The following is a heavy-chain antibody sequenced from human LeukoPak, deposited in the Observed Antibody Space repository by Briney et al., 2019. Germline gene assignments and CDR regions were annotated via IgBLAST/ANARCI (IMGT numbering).Heavy chain of an antibody. CDR2: IYHSGST. J-gene: IGHJ3*02. CDR1: GGSISSSNW. V-gene: IGHV4-4*02. Sequence: SETLSLTCAVSGGSISSSNWWSWVRQPPGKGLEWIGEIYHSGSTNYNPSLKSRVTISVDKSKNQFSLKLSSVTAADTAVYYCARDPGSPVDTAMVSAFDIWGQGTMVTVSS. D-gene: IGHD5-18*01. CDR3: ARDPGSPVDTAMVSAFDI.